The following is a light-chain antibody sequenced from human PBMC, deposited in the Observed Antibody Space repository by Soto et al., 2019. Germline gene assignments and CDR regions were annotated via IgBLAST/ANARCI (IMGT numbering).Light chain of an antibody. V-gene: IGKV3-11*01. Sequence: EIVLTQSPATLSLSPGERATLSCRASQSVNSYLAWYQQKPGQAPRLLIYDASNRATGIPARFSGSGSGTDFTLTISSLEPEDFAVYYCQHYNNWPFTFGQGTKLEIK. CDR3: QHYNNWPFT. J-gene: IGKJ2*01. CDR1: QSVNSY. CDR2: DAS.